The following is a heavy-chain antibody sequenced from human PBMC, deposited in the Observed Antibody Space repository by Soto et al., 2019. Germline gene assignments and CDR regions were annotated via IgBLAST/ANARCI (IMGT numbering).Heavy chain of an antibody. CDR1: GFTFSSYA. V-gene: IGHV3-23*01. CDR2: ISGSGGST. Sequence: GGSLRLSCAASGFTFSSYAMSWVRQAPGKGLEWVSAISGSGGSTYYADSVKGRFTISRDNSKNTLYLQMNSLRAEDTAVYYCAKDPVRRVTPNWFDPWGQGTLVTVSS. J-gene: IGHJ5*02. CDR3: AKDPVRRVTPNWFDP. D-gene: IGHD4-4*01.